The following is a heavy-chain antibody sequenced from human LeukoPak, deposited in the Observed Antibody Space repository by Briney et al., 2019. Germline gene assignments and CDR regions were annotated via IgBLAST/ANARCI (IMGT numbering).Heavy chain of an antibody. V-gene: IGHV1-2*02. Sequence: ASVKVSCKASGYTFTGYYMHWVRQAPGQELEWMGWIYPNNGGTNYAQNFQGRVTMTRDTSMSTAYMELSSLRSDDAAVYYCARFSGSSNFDYWGQGTLVTVSS. D-gene: IGHD1-26*01. J-gene: IGHJ4*02. CDR3: ARFSGSSNFDY. CDR2: IYPNNGGT. CDR1: GYTFTGYY.